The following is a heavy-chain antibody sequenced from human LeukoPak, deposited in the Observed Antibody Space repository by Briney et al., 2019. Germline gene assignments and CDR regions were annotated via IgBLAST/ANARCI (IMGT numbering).Heavy chain of an antibody. CDR1: GGSFSGYY. CDR3: ARVYSSGWYRVDY. D-gene: IGHD6-19*01. J-gene: IGHJ4*02. V-gene: IGHV4-34*01. Sequence: PSETLSLTCAVYGGSFSGYYWSWIRQPPGKGLERIGEINHSGSTNYNPSLKSRVTISVDTSKNQFSLKLSSVTAADTAVYYCARVYSSGWYRVDYWGQGTLVTVSS. CDR2: INHSGST.